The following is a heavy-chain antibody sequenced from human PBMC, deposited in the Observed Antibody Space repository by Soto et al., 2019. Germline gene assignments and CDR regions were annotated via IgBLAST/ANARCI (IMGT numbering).Heavy chain of an antibody. D-gene: IGHD2-15*01. V-gene: IGHV1-58*02. CDR3: AAVGRCSVGSCSLGHFWDAFDI. CDR1: GFTFTSSA. J-gene: IGHJ3*02. Sequence: QMQLVQSGPEVKKPGTSVKVSCKASGFTFTSSAMQWVRQARGQRLEWIGWIVVGSGNTNYAQKFQERVAITSDMSTSTAYIEVSSLRFEDTAVYYCAAVGRCSVGSCSLGHFWDAFDIWGQGTMVTVSS. CDR2: IVVGSGNT.